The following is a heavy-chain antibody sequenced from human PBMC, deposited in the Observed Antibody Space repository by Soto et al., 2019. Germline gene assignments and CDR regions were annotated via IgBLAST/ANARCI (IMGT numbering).Heavy chain of an antibody. CDR2: LYYSGST. V-gene: IGHV4-61*03. CDR1: GGSVNTDNYY. CDR3: ARESRAFSSSGGLDV. Sequence: QVQLQESGPGLVKPSETLSLTCTVSGGSVNTDNYYWTGIRQPPGRRLEWIGSLYYSGSTNYNPSLTSRVTLSVDTSANPFSLNLSSVTAAHTAVYFCARESRAFSSSGGLDVWGQGTTVAVSS. J-gene: IGHJ6*02. D-gene: IGHD3-10*01.